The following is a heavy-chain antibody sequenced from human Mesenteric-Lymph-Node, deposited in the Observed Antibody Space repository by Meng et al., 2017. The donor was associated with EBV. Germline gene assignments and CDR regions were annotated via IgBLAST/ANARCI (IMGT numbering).Heavy chain of an antibody. V-gene: IGHV4-4*02. Sequence: QLPQSGPGLLTPSQTLSLPCAFSGGSISIGGSWIRQPPGNGLEWIGEINHSGSTNYNPSLKSRVIISVDTSKNQFSLKLSSVTAADTAVYYCASALPGLPHDSWGQGTLVTVSS. CDR1: GGSISIGG. CDR3: ASALPGLPHDS. CDR2: INHSGST. D-gene: IGHD5-12*01. J-gene: IGHJ4*02.